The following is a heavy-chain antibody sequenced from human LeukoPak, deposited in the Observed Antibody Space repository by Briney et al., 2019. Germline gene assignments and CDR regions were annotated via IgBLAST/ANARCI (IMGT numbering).Heavy chain of an antibody. CDR2: MNPNSGNT. Sequence: ASVKVSCKASGYTFTSYDINWVRQATGQGLEWMGWMNPNSGNTGYAQKFQGRVTITRDTSTSTVYMELSSLRSEDTAVYYCARDLGSTRDYWGQGTLVTVSS. D-gene: IGHD2-2*01. V-gene: IGHV1-8*03. J-gene: IGHJ4*02. CDR3: ARDLGSTRDY. CDR1: GYTFTSYD.